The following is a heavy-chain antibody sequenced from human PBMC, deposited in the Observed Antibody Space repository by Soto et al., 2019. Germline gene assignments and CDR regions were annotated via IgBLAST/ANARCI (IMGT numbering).Heavy chain of an antibody. V-gene: IGHV4-30-4*01. CDR1: GGSISRGDYY. CDR3: ARNRVALAPNYYYYGMDV. D-gene: IGHD2-15*01. CDR2: IYYSGST. Sequence: KPSETLSLTCTVSGGSISRGDYYWSSISQPPGKRLEWIGYIYYSGSTYYNPSLKSRVTISVDTSKNQFSLKLSSVTAADTAVYYCARNRVALAPNYYYYGMDVCGQGTTVTVSS. J-gene: IGHJ6*02.